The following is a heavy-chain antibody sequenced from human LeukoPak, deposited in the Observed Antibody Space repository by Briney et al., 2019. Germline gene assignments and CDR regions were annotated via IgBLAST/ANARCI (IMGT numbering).Heavy chain of an antibody. CDR2: INHSGST. D-gene: IGHD6-13*01. CDR1: GGSFSGYY. CDR3: ARHGGLRWQQLVVYYFDY. Sequence: SETLSLTCAVYGGSFSGYYWSWIRQPPGKGLEWIGEINHSGSTNYNPSLKSRVTISVDTSKNQFSLKLSSVTAADTAVYYCARHGGLRWQQLVVYYFDYWGQGTLVTVSS. J-gene: IGHJ4*02. V-gene: IGHV4-34*01.